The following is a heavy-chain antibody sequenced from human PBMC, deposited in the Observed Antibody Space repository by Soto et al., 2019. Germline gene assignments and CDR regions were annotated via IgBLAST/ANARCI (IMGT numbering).Heavy chain of an antibody. Sequence: EVQLLESGGGLVKPGGSLRLSCAASGFTFTNYAMTWVRQAPGKGLEWVSSISGGDGDTSDADSVKGRFTISRDNSENTMWLQINSLRPDDTAVYYCAKDRFTSTVRKYWLFDLWGRGNLVTVSS. V-gene: IGHV3-23*01. CDR1: GFTFTNYA. CDR2: ISGGDGDT. CDR3: AKDRFTSTVRKYWLFDL. D-gene: IGHD3-10*01. J-gene: IGHJ2*01.